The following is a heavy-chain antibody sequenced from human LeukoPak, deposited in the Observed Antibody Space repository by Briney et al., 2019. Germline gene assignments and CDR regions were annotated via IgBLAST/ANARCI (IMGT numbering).Heavy chain of an antibody. CDR1: GGSITTTNY. D-gene: IGHD1-26*01. CDR2: VSLAGRT. J-gene: IGHJ4*02. CDR3: SRESGPFCPFGH. V-gene: IGHV4-4*02. Sequence: PSGTLSLTCGVSGGSITTTNYWSWVRQPPGGGLEWIGEVSLAGRTRYNPSLKNRVNISIDESKNHLYLNLASVTAADTAVYYCSRESGPFCPFGHWGQGTLVAATS.